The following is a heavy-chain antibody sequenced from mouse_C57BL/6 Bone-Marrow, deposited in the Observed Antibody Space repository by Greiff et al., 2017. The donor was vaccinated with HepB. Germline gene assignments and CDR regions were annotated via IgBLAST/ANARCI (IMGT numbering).Heavy chain of an antibody. J-gene: IGHJ1*03. CDR2: SRNKANDYTT. D-gene: IGHD1-1*01. V-gene: IGHV7-1*01. CDR1: GFTFSDFY. Sequence: EVKLVESGGGLVQSGRSLRLSCATSGFTFSDFYMEWVRHAPGKGLEWIAASRNKANDYTTEYSASVKGRFIVSRDTSQSILYLQMNALRAEDTAIYYCARDAYYYGSSPYWYFDVWGTGTTVTVSS. CDR3: ARDAYYYGSSPYWYFDV.